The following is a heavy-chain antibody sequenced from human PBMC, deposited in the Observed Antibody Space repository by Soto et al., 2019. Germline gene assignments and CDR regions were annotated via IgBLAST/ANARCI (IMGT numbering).Heavy chain of an antibody. V-gene: IGHV3-11*05. CDR2: INSSSSST. D-gene: IGHD6-13*01. J-gene: IGHJ2*01. CDR3: ARIIVAAGGRRSVDL. CDR1: GFTFSDYY. Sequence: QVQLVESGGGFVKPGGSLRLSCAASGFTFSDYYMSWIRQAPGKGLEWVSYINSSSSSTNYPDSVKGRFTISRDNAKNAAFLQINSLRAEDPAVYYCARIIVAAGGRRSVDLWGRGTLVTVAS.